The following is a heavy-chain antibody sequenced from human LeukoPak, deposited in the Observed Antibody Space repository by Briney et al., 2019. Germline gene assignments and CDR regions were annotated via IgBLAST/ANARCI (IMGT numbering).Heavy chain of an antibody. D-gene: IGHD1-1*01. J-gene: IGHJ2*01. CDR2: IYYSGST. CDR3: ASQTTGWYFDL. CDR1: GGSISSYY. Sequence: SETLSLTCTVSGGSISSYYWSWIRQPPGKGLERIGYIYYSGSTNYNPSLKSRVTISVDTSKNQFSLKLSSVTAADTAVYYCASQTTGWYFDLWGRGTLVTVSS. V-gene: IGHV4-59*01.